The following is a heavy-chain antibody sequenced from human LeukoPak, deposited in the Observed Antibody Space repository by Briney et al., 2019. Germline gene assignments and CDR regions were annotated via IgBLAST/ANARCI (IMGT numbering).Heavy chain of an antibody. D-gene: IGHD2-8*02. J-gene: IGHJ6*03. CDR1: GGSIRSTSYY. CDR3: ARTEPGYYYMDV. Sequence: SETLSLTCTVSGGSIRSTSYYWGWIRQPPGKGLEWIANIYYSGSTYYNPSLKSRVTISGDTSKNHFSLNPNSVTAADTAVYFCARTEPGYYYMDVWGKGTTVTVSS. V-gene: IGHV4-39*02. CDR2: IYYSGST.